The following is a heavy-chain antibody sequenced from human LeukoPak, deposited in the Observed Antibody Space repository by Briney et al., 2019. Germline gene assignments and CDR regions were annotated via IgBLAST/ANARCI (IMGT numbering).Heavy chain of an antibody. V-gene: IGHV6-1*01. J-gene: IGHJ6*04. Sequence: SQTLSLTCAISGDSVSSNSVAWNWFRQSPSRVLEWLGRTYYRSKWYIDYAVSVKIRINITPDTSKNQIYLQLNSVTPEDTAVYFCARENYYYGMDVWGKGTTVTVSS. CDR2: TYYRSKWYI. CDR3: ARENYYYGMDV. CDR1: GDSVSSNSVA.